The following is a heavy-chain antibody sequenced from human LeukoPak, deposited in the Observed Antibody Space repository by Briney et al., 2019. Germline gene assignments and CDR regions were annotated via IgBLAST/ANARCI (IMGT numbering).Heavy chain of an antibody. Sequence: ASVKVSCKASGGTFSSYAISWVRQAPGQGLEWMGGIIPNFGTANYAQKFQGRVTITTDESTSTAYMELSSLRSEDTAVYYCAVYDFWSGYHNWFDPWGQGTLVTVSS. D-gene: IGHD3-3*01. CDR3: AVYDFWSGYHNWFDP. J-gene: IGHJ5*02. V-gene: IGHV1-69*05. CDR2: IIPNFGTA. CDR1: GGTFSSYA.